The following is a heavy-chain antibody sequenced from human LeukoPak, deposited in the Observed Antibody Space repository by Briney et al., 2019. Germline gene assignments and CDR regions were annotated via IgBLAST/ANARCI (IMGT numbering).Heavy chain of an antibody. J-gene: IGHJ4*02. CDR3: ARDSRGGWSGYFDL. V-gene: IGHV3-33*07. D-gene: IGHD6-19*01. CDR1: GFIFRNYG. Sequence: QPGRSLRLSCAASGFIFRNYGMYWVRQAPGKGLEWVAVIWHDGSAEFYADSVKGRFSISRDDSKSTVYLQMNSLRVEDTALYYCARDSRGGWSGYFDLWGQGIVVTVSS. CDR2: IWHDGSAE.